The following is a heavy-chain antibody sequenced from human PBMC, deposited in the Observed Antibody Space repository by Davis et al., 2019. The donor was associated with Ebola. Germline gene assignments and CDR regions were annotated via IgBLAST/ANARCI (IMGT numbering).Heavy chain of an antibody. Sequence: PSETLSLTCTVSGGSISSSSYYWGWIRQPPGKGLEWIGSIYYSGSTYYNPSLKSRVTISVDTSKNQFSLILSTVTAADTAIYYCARLYRSGWYYFDYWGQGTLVTVSS. CDR2: IYYSGST. D-gene: IGHD6-19*01. CDR3: ARLYRSGWYYFDY. V-gene: IGHV4-39*07. CDR1: GGSISSSSYY. J-gene: IGHJ4*02.